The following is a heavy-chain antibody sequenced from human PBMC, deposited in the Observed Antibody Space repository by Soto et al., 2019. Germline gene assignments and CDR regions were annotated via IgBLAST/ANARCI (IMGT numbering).Heavy chain of an antibody. J-gene: IGHJ5*02. Sequence: EVQLVESGGGLVQPGGSLRLSCAASGFTISGHWMHWVRQVPGKGLVWVSRINSEGSSTSYADSVKGRFIISRDNAKNKLFLQMISLRAEDTAVYYCARSYSRPYGCFDPWGQGTLVTVSS. CDR3: ARSYSRPYGCFDP. CDR1: GFTISGHW. CDR2: INSEGSST. V-gene: IGHV3-74*01. D-gene: IGHD1-26*01.